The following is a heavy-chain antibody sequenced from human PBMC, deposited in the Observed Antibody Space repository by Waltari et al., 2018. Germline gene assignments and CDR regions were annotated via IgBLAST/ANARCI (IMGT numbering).Heavy chain of an antibody. D-gene: IGHD4-17*01. CDR3: ARVPTAYDYGDYWYYYYYGMDV. CDR1: GYPISRGYY. CDR2: IYHSGST. Sequence: QVQLQESGPGLVKPSETLSLTCAVPGYPISRGYYWGWIRQPPGQGLVWIGSIYHSGSTYYNPSLKSRVTISVDTSKNQFSLKLSSVTAANTAVYYCARVPTAYDYGDYWYYYYYGMDVWGQGTTVTVSS. J-gene: IGHJ6*02. V-gene: IGHV4-38-2*01.